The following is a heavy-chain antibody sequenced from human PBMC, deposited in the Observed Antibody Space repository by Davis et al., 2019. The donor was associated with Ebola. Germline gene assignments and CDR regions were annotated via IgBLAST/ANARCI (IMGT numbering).Heavy chain of an antibody. CDR2: IYYSGST. J-gene: IGHJ4*02. D-gene: IGHD3-10*01. CDR1: GGSISSSSYY. Sequence: MPSETLSLTCTVSGGSISSSSYYWGWIRQPPGKGLEWIGSIYYSGSTYYNPSLKSRVTISVDTSKNQFSLKLNSVTAADTAVYYCARGQSGSDYSLWQYWGQGTLVTVSS. CDR3: ARGQSGSDYSLWQY. V-gene: IGHV4-39*01.